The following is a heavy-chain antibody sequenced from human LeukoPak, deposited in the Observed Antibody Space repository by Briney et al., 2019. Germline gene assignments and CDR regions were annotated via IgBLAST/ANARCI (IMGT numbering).Heavy chain of an antibody. CDR1: GFTFSSYA. Sequence: GGSLRLSCAASGFTFSSYAMHWVRQAPGKGLEWVAVISYDGSNKYYADSVKGRFTISRDNSKNTLYLQMNSLRAEDTVVYYCARDGYKYYFDYWGQGTLVTVSS. D-gene: IGHD5-24*01. J-gene: IGHJ4*02. V-gene: IGHV3-30-3*01. CDR3: ARDGYKYYFDY. CDR2: ISYDGSNK.